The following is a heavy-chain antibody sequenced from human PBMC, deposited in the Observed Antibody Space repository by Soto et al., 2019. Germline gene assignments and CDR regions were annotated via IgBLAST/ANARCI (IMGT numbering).Heavy chain of an antibody. CDR3: AFNSGSGSYYFDY. V-gene: IGHV3-23*01. D-gene: IGHD3-10*01. CDR2: ISGGGETT. CDR1: GFTFSSYA. J-gene: IGHJ4*02. Sequence: EVQLLESGGGLVQPGGSLRLSCAACGFTFSSYAMWWVRQAPGKGLECVSAISGGGETTYYADPVKGRFTISRDNSKNTLYLQMNSLRAEDTAVYYCAFNSGSGSYYFDYWGQGTLVTVSS.